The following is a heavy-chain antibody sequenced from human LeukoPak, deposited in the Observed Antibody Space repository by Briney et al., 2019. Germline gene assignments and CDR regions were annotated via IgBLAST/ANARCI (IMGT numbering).Heavy chain of an antibody. J-gene: IGHJ4*02. CDR2: ISGSGGST. V-gene: IGHV3-23*01. CDR1: GFTFSSYA. D-gene: IGHD4-17*01. Sequence: GGSLRLSCAASGFTFSSYAMSWVRQAPGKGLEWVSAISGSGGSTYYADSVKGRFTISRDNSKNTLYLQMNSLRAEDTAVYYCAKLPFRFTTVTYYFDYWGQGTLVTVSS. CDR3: AKLPFRFTTVTYYFDY.